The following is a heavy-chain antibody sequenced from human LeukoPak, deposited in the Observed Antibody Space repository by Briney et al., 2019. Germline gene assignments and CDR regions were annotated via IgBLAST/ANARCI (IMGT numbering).Heavy chain of an antibody. J-gene: IGHJ4*02. V-gene: IGHV3-7*01. Sequence: GGSLRLSCAASGFTFTTYWMGWVRQAPGKGLEWVANINQDGSEKYYVDSVKGRFTISRDNAKNSLFLQMNSLRAEDTAVYYCARFALKTPPTDWGQGTLVTVSS. CDR2: INQDGSEK. CDR1: GFTFTTYW. CDR3: ARFALKTPPTD.